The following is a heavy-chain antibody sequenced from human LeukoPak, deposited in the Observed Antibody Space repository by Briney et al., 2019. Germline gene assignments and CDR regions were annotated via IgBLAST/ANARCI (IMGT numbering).Heavy chain of an antibody. CDR1: GGTISSYA. CDR3: ARAYYCDSSGYYPLDY. D-gene: IGHD3-22*01. CDR2: IIPIFGTA. Sequence: GASVKVSCKASGGTISSYAISWVRQAPGQGLEWMGGIIPIFGTANYAQKFQGRVTITADESTSTAYMELSSLRSEDTAVYYCARAYYCDSSGYYPLDYWGQGTLVTVSS. V-gene: IGHV1-69*13. J-gene: IGHJ4*02.